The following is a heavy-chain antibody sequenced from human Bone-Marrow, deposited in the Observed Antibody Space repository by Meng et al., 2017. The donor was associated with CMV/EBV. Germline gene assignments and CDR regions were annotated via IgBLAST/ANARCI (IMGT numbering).Heavy chain of an antibody. Sequence: ASGFTFSSYAMNWVRQTPGKGLEWVSTISGSGSSTYYADSVKGRFTISRDKSKNTVYLQMNSLRAEDTANYYCARTWSYLYPQTFDSWGQGTLVTVSS. CDR2: ISGSGSST. CDR1: GFTFSSYA. D-gene: IGHD1-26*01. CDR3: ARTWSYLYPQTFDS. J-gene: IGHJ4*02. V-gene: IGHV3-23*01.